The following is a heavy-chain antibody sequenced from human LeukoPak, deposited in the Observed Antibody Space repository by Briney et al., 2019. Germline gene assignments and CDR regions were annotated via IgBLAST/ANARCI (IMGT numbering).Heavy chain of an antibody. CDR1: GGSISSGSYY. V-gene: IGHV4-61*02. D-gene: IGHD2/OR15-2a*01. CDR3: ARKNNSNTIDWYFDL. Sequence: SQTLSLTCTVSGGSISSGSYYWSWIRQPAGKGLEWIGRIYTSGSTNYNPSLKSRVTISVDTSKNQFSLKLSSVTAADTAVYYCARKNNSNTIDWYFDLWGRGTLVTVSS. J-gene: IGHJ2*01. CDR2: IYTSGST.